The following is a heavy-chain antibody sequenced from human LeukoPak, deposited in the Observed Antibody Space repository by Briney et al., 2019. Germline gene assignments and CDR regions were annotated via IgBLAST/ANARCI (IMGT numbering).Heavy chain of an antibody. V-gene: IGHV1-69*05. Sequence: SVKVSCKASGGTFSSYAISWVRQAPGQGLEWMGGIIPIFGTENYAQKFQGRVTITTDESTSTAYMELSSLRSEDTAVYYCAISFRRYCSSTSCSTAYYFDYWGQGTLVTVSS. CDR3: AISFRRYCSSTSCSTAYYFDY. CDR2: IIPIFGTE. CDR1: GGTFSSYA. D-gene: IGHD2-2*01. J-gene: IGHJ4*02.